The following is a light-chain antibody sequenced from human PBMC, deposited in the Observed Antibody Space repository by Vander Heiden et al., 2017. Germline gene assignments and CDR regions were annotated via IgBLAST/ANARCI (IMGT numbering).Light chain of an antibody. CDR3: AAWDDCLSGMV. CDR1: SPNIGSNY. Sequence: SVLTQPPSASGTPGQRVTISCSGSSPNIGSNYVYWYQQLPGTAPKLLIDINNQRPSGVPDRFSGSNSGTSDSLAIRVLRSEDEAEDYGAAWDDCLSGMVLGGGKKMTVL. J-gene: IGLJ3*02. CDR2: INN. V-gene: IGLV1-47*02.